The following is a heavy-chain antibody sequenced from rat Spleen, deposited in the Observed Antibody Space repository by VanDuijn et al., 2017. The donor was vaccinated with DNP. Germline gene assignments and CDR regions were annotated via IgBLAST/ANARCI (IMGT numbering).Heavy chain of an antibody. Sequence: EVQLVETGGGLVQPGRSLKLSCVASGFTFSYYGMAWVRQPPTKGLEWVASISANDGSSSYLDSVKGRFTISRHNAENTQYLQMDRLRSEDTATYYCARLNWERDYFDYWGQGVMVTVSS. J-gene: IGHJ2*01. CDR3: ARLNWERDYFDY. D-gene: IGHD5-1*01. V-gene: IGHV5S13*01. CDR2: ISANDGSS. CDR1: GFTFSYYG.